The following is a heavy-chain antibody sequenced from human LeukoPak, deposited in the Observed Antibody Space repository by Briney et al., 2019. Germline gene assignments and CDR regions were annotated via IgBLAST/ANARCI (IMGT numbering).Heavy chain of an antibody. CDR1: GFTFSDYY. CDR2: ISKNGKTI. CDR3: ATTGLLGDIP. D-gene: IGHD3-10*01. J-gene: IGHJ5*02. Sequence: GSLRLSCAASGFTFSDYYMSWIRQAPGKGLEWLSYISKNGKTIYYADSVKGRFTISRDNAKKSVYLQMNSLRAEDTAVYYCATTGLLGDIPWGQGTLVTVSS. V-gene: IGHV3-11*01.